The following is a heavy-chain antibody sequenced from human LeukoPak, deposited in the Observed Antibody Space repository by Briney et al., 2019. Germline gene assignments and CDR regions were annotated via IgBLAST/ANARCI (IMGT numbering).Heavy chain of an antibody. CDR1: GFTFSSYS. Sequence: GGSLRLSCAASGFTFSSYSMNWVRQAPGKGLEWVSYISSSSSTIYYADSVKGRFTISRDNSKNTLYLQMNSLRAEDTAVYYCARGEYSSSSFYFDYWGQGTLVTVSS. V-gene: IGHV3-48*01. D-gene: IGHD6-6*01. CDR3: ARGEYSSSSFYFDY. CDR2: ISSSSSTI. J-gene: IGHJ4*02.